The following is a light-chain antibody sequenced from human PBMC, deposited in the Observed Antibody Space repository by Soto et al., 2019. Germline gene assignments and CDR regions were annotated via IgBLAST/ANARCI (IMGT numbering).Light chain of an antibody. CDR3: QQSYSRPRT. CDR2: KAS. CDR1: QSISSW. Sequence: IQMTQSPSTLSASVGDRVTITCRASQSISSWLAWYQQKPGKAPNLLIYKASSLEGGVPSRFSGSGSGTEFTLTISSLQPDDFATYFCQQSYSRPRTFGQGTKV. V-gene: IGKV1-5*03. J-gene: IGKJ1*01.